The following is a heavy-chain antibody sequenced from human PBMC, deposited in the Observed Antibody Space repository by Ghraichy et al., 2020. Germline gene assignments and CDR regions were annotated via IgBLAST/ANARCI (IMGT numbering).Heavy chain of an antibody. Sequence: LSLTCAASGFTFSGAWMSWVRQAPGKGPEWVGRVETEADGGTTDYAASVKGRFIMSRDDSKNILYLQMNSLKIEDTAVYYCTAEIGDFWGQGTLVTVSS. CDR1: GFTFSGAW. V-gene: IGHV3-15*04. J-gene: IGHJ4*02. CDR3: TAEIGDF. D-gene: IGHD3-22*01. CDR2: VETEADGGTT.